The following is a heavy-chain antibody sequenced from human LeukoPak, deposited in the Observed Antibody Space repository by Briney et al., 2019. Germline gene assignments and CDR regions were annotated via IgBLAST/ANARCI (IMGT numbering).Heavy chain of an antibody. CDR2: IKQDGSEE. V-gene: IGHV3-7*01. J-gene: IGHJ4*02. D-gene: IGHD1-1*01. Sequence: PGGSLRLSCAASGFTFSSYWMTWARQAPGKGLEWVANIKQDGSEEYYLESVKGRFTISRDNAKNSLYLQMNSLRAEDTAVYYCARDQGYGDYWGQGTLVTVSS. CDR1: GFTFSSYW. CDR3: ARDQGYGDY.